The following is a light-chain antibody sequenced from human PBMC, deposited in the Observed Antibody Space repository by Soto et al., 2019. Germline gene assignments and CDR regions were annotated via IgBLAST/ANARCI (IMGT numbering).Light chain of an antibody. CDR2: DVS. J-gene: IGLJ1*01. CDR3: NSCTTSNTYV. V-gene: IGLV2-14*01. Sequence: QSVLTQPGSVSGSPGQSITISCTGTSSDVGAHNYVSWYQQHPGKAPKLMIYDVSNRPSGVSNRFSGSKSGNTASLTISGLQAEDEADYYCNSCTTSNTYVFGTGTKVTVL. CDR1: SSDVGAHNY.